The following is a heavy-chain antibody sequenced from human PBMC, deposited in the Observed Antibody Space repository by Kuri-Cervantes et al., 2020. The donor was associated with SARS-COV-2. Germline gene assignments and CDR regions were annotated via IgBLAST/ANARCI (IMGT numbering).Heavy chain of an antibody. V-gene: IGHV4-34*01. J-gene: IGHJ4*02. CDR2: INHSGST. CDR3: ARLREGYGSY. D-gene: IGHD5-18*01. Sequence: ESLKISCAVYGGSFSGYYWSWIRQPPGKGLEWIGEINHSGSTNYNPSLKSRVTISVDTSKNQFSLKLSSVTAADTAVYYCARLREGYGSYWGQGTLVTVSS. CDR1: GGSFSGYY.